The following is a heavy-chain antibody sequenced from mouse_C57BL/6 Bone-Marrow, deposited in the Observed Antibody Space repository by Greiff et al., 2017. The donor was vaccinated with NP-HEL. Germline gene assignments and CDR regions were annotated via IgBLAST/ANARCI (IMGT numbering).Heavy chain of an antibody. D-gene: IGHD1-1*01. CDR3: TTWFYYGSLFDY. CDR2: IDPENGDT. CDR1: GFNIKDDY. Sequence: EVQLQESGAELVRPGASVKLSCTASGFNIKDDYMHWVKQRPEQGLEWIGWIDPENGDTEYASKFQGKATITADTSSNTAYLQLSSLTSEDTAVYYWTTWFYYGSLFDYWGQGTTLTVSS. J-gene: IGHJ2*01. V-gene: IGHV14-4*01.